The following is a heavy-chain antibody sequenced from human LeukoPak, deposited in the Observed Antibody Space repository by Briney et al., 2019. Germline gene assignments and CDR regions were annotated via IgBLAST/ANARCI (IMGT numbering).Heavy chain of an antibody. CDR3: ARDPAISSRHYFYYQHMDV. CDR2: MSSDGSNE. V-gene: IGHV3-30*01. CDR1: GFTFSYYA. Sequence: GGSLRLSCAASGFTFSYYAMHWVRQAPGRGLEWVAVMSSDGSNEYYPDSVRGRFTISRDNSKNTLYLQMNSLRPEDAAVYYCARDPAISSRHYFYYQHMDVWGEGTTVTVSS. J-gene: IGHJ6*03.